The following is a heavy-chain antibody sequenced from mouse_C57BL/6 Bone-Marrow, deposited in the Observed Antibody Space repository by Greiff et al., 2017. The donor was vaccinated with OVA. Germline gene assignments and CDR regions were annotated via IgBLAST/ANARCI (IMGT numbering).Heavy chain of an antibody. CDR1: GFTFSNYW. Sequence: EVQLQESGGGLVQPGGSMKLSCVASGFTFSNYWMNWVRQSPEKGLEWVAQIRLKSDNYATHYAESVKGRFTISRDDSKSSVYLQMNNLRAEDTGIYYCPPGYDRRNYAMDYWGQGTSVTVSS. CDR3: PPGYDRRNYAMDY. D-gene: IGHD2-2*01. J-gene: IGHJ4*01. V-gene: IGHV6-3*01. CDR2: IRLKSDNYAT.